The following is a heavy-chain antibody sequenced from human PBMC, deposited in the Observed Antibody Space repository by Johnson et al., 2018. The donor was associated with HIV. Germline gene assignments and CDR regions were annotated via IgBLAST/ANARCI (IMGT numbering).Heavy chain of an antibody. D-gene: IGHD6-13*01. Sequence: QVQLVESGGGVVQPGRSLRLSCAASGFTFSSYAMHWVRQAPGKGLEWVAVISYDGSNKYYADSVKGRLTISRDNARNSLYLQMNSLRAEDTALYFCARGKGAAVGLDAFDIWGQGTMVTVSS. CDR3: ARGKGAAVGLDAFDI. V-gene: IGHV3-30-3*01. CDR2: ISYDGSNK. J-gene: IGHJ3*02. CDR1: GFTFSSYA.